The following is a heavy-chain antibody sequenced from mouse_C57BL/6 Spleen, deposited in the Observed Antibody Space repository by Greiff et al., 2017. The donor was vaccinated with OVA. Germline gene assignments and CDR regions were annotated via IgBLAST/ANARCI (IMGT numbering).Heavy chain of an antibody. J-gene: IGHJ2*01. Sequence: QVQLQQPGAELVKPGASVKLSCKASGYTFTSYWMHWVKQRPGQGLEWIGMIHPNSGSTNYNEKFKSKATLTVDKSSSTAYMQLSSLTSEDSAVYYCARSSYDYDAYYFDYWGQGTTLTVSS. CDR1: GYTFTSYW. D-gene: IGHD2-4*01. CDR2: IHPNSGST. V-gene: IGHV1-64*01. CDR3: ARSSYDYDAYYFDY.